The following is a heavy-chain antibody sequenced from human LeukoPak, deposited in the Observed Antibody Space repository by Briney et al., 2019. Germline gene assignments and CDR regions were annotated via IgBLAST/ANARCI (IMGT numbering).Heavy chain of an antibody. CDR3: ARHSFSGLVPDWFDP. Sequence: PSETLSLTCTVSGGSISSSSYYWGWIRQPPGKGLEWIGSIYYTGSTYYNPSLKSRVTISVDTSKNQFSLKVSSVTAADTAVYYCARHSFSGLVPDWFDPWGQGTLVTVSS. D-gene: IGHD6-19*01. CDR1: GGSISSSSYY. V-gene: IGHV4-39*01. CDR2: IYYTGST. J-gene: IGHJ5*02.